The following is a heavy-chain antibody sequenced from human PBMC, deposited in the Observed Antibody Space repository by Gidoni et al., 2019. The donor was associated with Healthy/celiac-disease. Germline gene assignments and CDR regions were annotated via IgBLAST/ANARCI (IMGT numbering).Heavy chain of an antibody. CDR1: GFTFSSYA. V-gene: IGHV3-30*01. CDR3: ARDPRITMVRGVIIIGYYFDY. Sequence: QVQLVESGGGVVQPGRSLRLSCAASGFTFSSYAMHWVRQAPGKGLEWVAVISYDGSNKYYADSVKGRFTISRDNSKNTLYLQMNSLRAEDTAVYYCARDPRITMVRGVIIIGYYFDYWGQGTLVTVSS. CDR2: ISYDGSNK. D-gene: IGHD3-10*01. J-gene: IGHJ4*02.